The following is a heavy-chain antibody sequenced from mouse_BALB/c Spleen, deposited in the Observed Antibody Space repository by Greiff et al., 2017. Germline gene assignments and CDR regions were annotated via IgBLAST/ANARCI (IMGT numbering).Heavy chain of an antibody. J-gene: IGHJ3*01. CDR1: GYTFTSYN. CDR3: ARGYGNYGFAY. D-gene: IGHD2-1*01. CDR2: IYPGNGDT. V-gene: IGHV1-12*01. Sequence: LQQPGAELVKPGASVKMSCKASGYTFTSYNMHWVKQTPGQGLEWIGAIYPGNGDTSYNQKFKGKATLTADKSSSTAYMQLSSLTSEDSAVYYCARGYGNYGFAYWGQGTLVTVSA.